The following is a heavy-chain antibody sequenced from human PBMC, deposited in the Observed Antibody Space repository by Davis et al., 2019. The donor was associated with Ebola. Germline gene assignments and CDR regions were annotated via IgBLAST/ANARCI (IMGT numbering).Heavy chain of an antibody. CDR3: ARGITMVRGVTPFDY. J-gene: IGHJ4*02. CDR2: IDPNSGGT. Sequence: ASVKVSCKASGYTFTGYYMHWVRQAPGQGLEWMGWIDPNSGGTNYAQKFQGWVTMTRDTSISTAYMELRSLRSDDTAVYYCARGITMVRGVTPFDYWGQGTLVTVSS. D-gene: IGHD3-10*01. CDR1: GYTFTGYY. V-gene: IGHV1-2*04.